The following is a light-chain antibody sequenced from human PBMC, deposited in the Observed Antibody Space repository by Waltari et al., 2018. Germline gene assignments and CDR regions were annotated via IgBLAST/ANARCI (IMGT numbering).Light chain of an antibody. CDR1: KLGDTY. J-gene: IGLJ2*01. V-gene: IGLV3-1*01. CDR2: QDM. CDR3: QAWDRNTVI. Sequence: SYELTQPPSVSVSSGQPASITCSGDKLGDTYVSWYRQKPGQPPVLVVYQDMKRPSGTPERFSGSNSANTATLTISGTQAVDEADYYCQAWDRNTVIFGGGTKLTVL.